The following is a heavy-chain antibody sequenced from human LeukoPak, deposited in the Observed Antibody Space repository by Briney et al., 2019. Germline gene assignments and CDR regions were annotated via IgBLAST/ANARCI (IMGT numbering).Heavy chain of an antibody. CDR1: GGSISSSSHY. Sequence: SETLSLTCSVSGGSISSSSHYWDWICQPPGEGLEWIGSIYYSGSTYYNPSLKSRVTISVDTSKNQFSLKLSSVTAADTAVYYCARYNSRSYYYYYMDVWGKGTTVTVSS. V-gene: IGHV4-39*01. CDR2: IYYSGST. J-gene: IGHJ6*03. D-gene: IGHD1-1*01. CDR3: ARYNSRSYYYYYMDV.